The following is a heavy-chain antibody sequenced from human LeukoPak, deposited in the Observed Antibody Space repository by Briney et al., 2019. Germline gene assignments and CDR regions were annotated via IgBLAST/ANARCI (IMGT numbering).Heavy chain of an antibody. Sequence: SETLSLTCTVSGGSISRHYWSWIREPPGEGLEWLGYIYYRRSTNHNPSIKRRVTISVDTSKTQSSLKLSSVTAADTAVYYCAGKIVGALFYWGQGTLVTVSS. D-gene: IGHD1-26*01. CDR3: AGKIVGALFY. CDR2: IYYRRST. J-gene: IGHJ4*02. CDR1: GGSISRHY. V-gene: IGHV4-59*11.